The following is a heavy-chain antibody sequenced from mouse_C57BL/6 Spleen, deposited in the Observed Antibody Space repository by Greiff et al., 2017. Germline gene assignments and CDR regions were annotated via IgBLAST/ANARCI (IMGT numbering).Heavy chain of an antibody. CDR3: ARHGDYYGRVYYYDY. CDR1: GFTFSSYG. CDR2: ISSGGSYT. J-gene: IGHJ2*01. Sequence: EVKLMESGGDLVKPGGSLKLSCAASGFTFSSYGMSWVRQTPDKRLEWVATISSGGSYTYYPDSVKGRFTISRDHAKNTLYLQMSSLKSEDTAMYYCARHGDYYGRVYYYDYWGQGTTLTVSS. V-gene: IGHV5-6*01. D-gene: IGHD1-1*01.